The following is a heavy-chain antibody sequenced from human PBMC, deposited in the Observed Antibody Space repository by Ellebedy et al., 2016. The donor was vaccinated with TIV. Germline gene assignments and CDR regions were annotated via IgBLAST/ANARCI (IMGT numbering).Heavy chain of an antibody. D-gene: IGHD5-18*01. Sequence: MPSETLSLTCTVSGSPISSGDYSWTWIRQPPGKGLEWIGYIYYSGSTYYNPSLKSRVTISVDASKNQFSLKLSSVTAADTAVYYWPREGYSYGFDYWGQGTLVSVPS. CDR1: GSPISSGDYS. CDR2: IYYSGST. J-gene: IGHJ4*02. V-gene: IGHV4-30-4*01. CDR3: PREGYSYGFDY.